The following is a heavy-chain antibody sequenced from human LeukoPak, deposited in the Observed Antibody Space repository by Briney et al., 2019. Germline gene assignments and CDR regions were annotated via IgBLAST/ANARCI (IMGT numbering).Heavy chain of an antibody. D-gene: IGHD4-11*01. Sequence: ASVKLSCTASEYTFTRYYMHWVRQAPGQGLEWVGIISPSGGSTSYAQKFQGRVTMTRDTSTSTVYMELSSLRSEDTAVYYCARGTTAPFDPWGQGTLVTVSS. CDR2: ISPSGGST. J-gene: IGHJ5*02. V-gene: IGHV1-46*01. CDR3: ARGTTAPFDP. CDR1: EYTFTRYY.